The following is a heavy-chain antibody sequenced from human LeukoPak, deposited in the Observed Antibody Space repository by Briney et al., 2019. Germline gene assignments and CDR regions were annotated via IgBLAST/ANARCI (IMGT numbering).Heavy chain of an antibody. J-gene: IGHJ5*02. CDR3: ARVRRMGGGYVLNWFDP. Sequence: ASVKVSCKASGYTFTSYAMHWVRQASGQRLEWMGWINAGNGNTKYSQKFQGRVTITRDTSASTAYMELSSLRSEDTAVYYCARVRRMGGGYVLNWFDPWGQGTLVTVSS. D-gene: IGHD5-12*01. CDR1: GYTFTSYA. V-gene: IGHV1-3*01. CDR2: INAGNGNT.